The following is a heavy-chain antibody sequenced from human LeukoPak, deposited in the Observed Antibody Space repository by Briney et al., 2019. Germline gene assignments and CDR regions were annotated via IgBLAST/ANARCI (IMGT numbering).Heavy chain of an antibody. D-gene: IGHD6-6*01. J-gene: IGHJ4*02. CDR2: ITHSSSHM. CDR1: GFTFSAYS. CDR3: LREYTRSLHLLD. V-gene: IGHV3-21*01. Sequence: GGSLRLSCAASGFTFSAYSMNWVRRAPGKGLEWVSSITHSSSHMYYEDSVKGRFTISRDNAKNSLYLQMNSLRAEDTAVYYCLREYTRSLHLLDWGQGTLVAVSS.